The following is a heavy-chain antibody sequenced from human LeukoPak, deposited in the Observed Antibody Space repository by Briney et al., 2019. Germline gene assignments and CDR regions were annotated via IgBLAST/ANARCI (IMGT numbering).Heavy chain of an antibody. J-gene: IGHJ4*02. Sequence: ASVKVSCKASGGTFSSYAISWVRQAPGQGLEWMGMINPSGGSTSYAQNFQSRVTTTRDTTTSTVYMELSSLRSEDTAVYYCARESSDVQWDLDYWGQGTLVTVSS. V-gene: IGHV1-46*01. D-gene: IGHD1-26*01. CDR1: GGTFSSYA. CDR2: INPSGGST. CDR3: ARESSDVQWDLDY.